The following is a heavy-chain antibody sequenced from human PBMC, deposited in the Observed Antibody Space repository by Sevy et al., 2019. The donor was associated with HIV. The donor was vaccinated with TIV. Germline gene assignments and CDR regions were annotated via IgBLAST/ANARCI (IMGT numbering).Heavy chain of an antibody. V-gene: IGHV4-59*12. Sequence: SEIPSLTCTVSGGSISSYYWSWIRQPPGKGLEWIGYIYYSGSTNYIPSLKSRVTISVDTSKNQFSLKLSSVTAADTAVYYCAIRVVGADVNAFDIWGQGTMVTVSS. J-gene: IGHJ3*02. CDR1: GGSISSYY. D-gene: IGHD1-26*01. CDR2: IYYSGST. CDR3: AIRVVGADVNAFDI.